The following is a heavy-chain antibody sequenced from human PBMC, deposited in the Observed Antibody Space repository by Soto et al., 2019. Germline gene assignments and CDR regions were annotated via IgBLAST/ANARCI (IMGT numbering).Heavy chain of an antibody. D-gene: IGHD3-10*01. J-gene: IGHJ6*02. CDR1: GFTFSSYA. CDR3: AKPRDYGSGSYYFYYGMDV. V-gene: IGHV3-23*01. Sequence: GGSLRLSCAASGFTFSSYAMSWVRQAPGKGLEWVSAISGSGGSTYYADSVKGRFTISRDNSKNTLYLQMNSLRAEDTAVYYCAKPRDYGSGSYYFYYGMDVWGQGTTVTVSS. CDR2: ISGSGGST.